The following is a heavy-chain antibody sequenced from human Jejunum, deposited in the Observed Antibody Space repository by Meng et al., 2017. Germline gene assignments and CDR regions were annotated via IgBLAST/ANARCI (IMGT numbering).Heavy chain of an antibody. D-gene: IGHD5-12*01. CDR3: ARRNSGYLEVFDY. CDR2: INIATGDT. Sequence: QGQLVQSGAEVKKPGASVKVSCKASGYTFISYSVHWVRQAPGQNLEWMGWINIATGDTAYSQKFQGRVTFTRDTSASTAFMDLSSLRSEDTAVYYCARRNSGYLEVFDYWGQGTLVTVSS. CDR1: GYTFISYS. J-gene: IGHJ4*02. V-gene: IGHV1-3*04.